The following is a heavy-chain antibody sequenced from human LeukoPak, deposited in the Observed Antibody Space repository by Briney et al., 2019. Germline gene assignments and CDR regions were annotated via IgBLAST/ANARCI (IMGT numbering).Heavy chain of an antibody. Sequence: LGGSLKISCKGSGYSFTSYWIGWGRPMPGKGLEGMGIIYPGDSDTRYGPYFQGQVTISADKSISTAYLQWSSLKASDTAMYYCASRGYSSGWYYFDYWGQGTLVTVSS. CDR2: IYPGDSDT. CDR1: GYSFTSYW. D-gene: IGHD6-19*01. CDR3: ASRGYSSGWYYFDY. V-gene: IGHV5-51*01. J-gene: IGHJ4*02.